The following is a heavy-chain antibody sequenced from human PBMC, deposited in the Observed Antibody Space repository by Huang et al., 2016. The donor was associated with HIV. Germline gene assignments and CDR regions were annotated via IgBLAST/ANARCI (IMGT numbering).Heavy chain of an antibody. D-gene: IGHD3-22*01. Sequence: QLQLQGSGPGLVKPSETLSLTCTVSGGSITSSSYYWGWIRQHPGKGLEWVGSSYYSGSTDYNPSLKSRGTVSVDTSKNQFSLKLSSVTAADTAVYYCARHFSYYDSSGYTPWDAFDIWGQGTMVTVSS. CDR1: GGSITSSSYY. V-gene: IGHV4-39*01. CDR3: ARHFSYYDSSGYTPWDAFDI. CDR2: SYYSGST. J-gene: IGHJ3*02.